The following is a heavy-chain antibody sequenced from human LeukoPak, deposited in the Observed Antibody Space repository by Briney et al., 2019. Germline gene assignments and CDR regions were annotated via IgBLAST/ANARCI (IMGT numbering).Heavy chain of an antibody. D-gene: IGHD3-22*01. J-gene: IGHJ5*02. CDR1: GGSISSYY. V-gene: IGHV4-59*01. CDR2: IYYSGST. CDR3: ARDAYYYDSSGKITRWFDP. Sequence: PSETLSLTCTVSGGSISSYYWSWIRQRPGKGLEWIGYIYYSGSTNYNPSLKSRVTISVDTSKNQFSLKLSSVTAADTAVYYCARDAYYYDSSGKITRWFDPWGQGTLVTVSS.